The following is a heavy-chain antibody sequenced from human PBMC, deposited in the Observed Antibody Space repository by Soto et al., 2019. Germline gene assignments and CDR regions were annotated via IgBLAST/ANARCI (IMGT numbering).Heavy chain of an antibody. Sequence: PGGSLRLSCGTSGFTFANFGMGWVRQAPGKGLYWVSGISSSGRRTYYADSVKGRFTISRDNSKNTLYLQMNSLRAEDTAVYYCARGYYYDSSGYYGGNWFDPWGQGTLVTVSS. D-gene: IGHD3-22*01. CDR2: ISSSGRRT. CDR1: GFTFANFG. V-gene: IGHV3-23*01. J-gene: IGHJ5*02. CDR3: ARGYYYDSSGYYGGNWFDP.